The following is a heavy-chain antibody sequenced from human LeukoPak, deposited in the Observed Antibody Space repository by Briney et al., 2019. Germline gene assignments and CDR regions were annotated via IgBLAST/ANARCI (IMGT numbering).Heavy chain of an antibody. J-gene: IGHJ4*02. CDR1: GFTFSSYS. D-gene: IGHD5-24*01. Sequence: GGSLRLSCAASGFTFSSYSMNWVRQAPGKGLEWVSYISSSSTIYYADSVKGRFTISRDNAKNSLYLQMNSLRAEDTAVYYCARWADGDYWGRGTLVTVSS. CDR2: ISSSSTI. V-gene: IGHV3-48*01. CDR3: ARWADGDY.